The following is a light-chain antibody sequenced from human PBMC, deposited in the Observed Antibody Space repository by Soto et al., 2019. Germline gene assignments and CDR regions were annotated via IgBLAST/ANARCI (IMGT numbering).Light chain of an antibody. CDR3: FSYRSNTTHV. CDR2: DVT. CDR1: TSDVGLYNY. V-gene: IGLV2-14*01. J-gene: IGLJ1*01. Sequence: QSVLTQPASVSGSPVQSITISCAGTTSDVGLYNYVSWYQLHPGKAPKVMIYDVTNRPSGVSNRFSGSKSGSTASLTISGLQAEDEADYYCFSYRSNTTHVFGTGTEVTVL.